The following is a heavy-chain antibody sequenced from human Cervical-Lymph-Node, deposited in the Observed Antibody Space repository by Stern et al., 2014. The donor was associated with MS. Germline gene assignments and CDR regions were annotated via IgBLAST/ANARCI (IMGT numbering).Heavy chain of an antibody. CDR2: ISISNGNI. D-gene: IGHD6-19*01. J-gene: IGHJ4*02. CDR3: ARPTSSGWYSFDS. Sequence: VQLVESGAEVKKPGASVKVSCKASGYTFSSYPITWVRQAPGQGLEWMGWISISNGNIKYAQQFQDRVTMTTNTSTSTAYIQLRSLRSDDTAVYYCARPTSSGWYSFDSWGQGTLVTVSS. CDR1: GYTFSSYP. V-gene: IGHV1-18*01.